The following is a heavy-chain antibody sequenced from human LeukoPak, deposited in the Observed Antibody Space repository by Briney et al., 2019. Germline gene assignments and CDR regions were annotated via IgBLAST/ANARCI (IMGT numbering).Heavy chain of an antibody. D-gene: IGHD2-2*02. V-gene: IGHV3-30*18. CDR1: GFTFSSYG. Sequence: GGSLRLSCAASGFTFSSYGMHWVRQAPGKGLEWVAVISYDGSNKYYADSVKGRFTISRDNSKNTLYLQMNSLRAEDTAVYYCAKVVVPAAINNWFDPWGQGTLVTVSS. CDR3: AKVVVPAAINNWFDP. CDR2: ISYDGSNK. J-gene: IGHJ5*02.